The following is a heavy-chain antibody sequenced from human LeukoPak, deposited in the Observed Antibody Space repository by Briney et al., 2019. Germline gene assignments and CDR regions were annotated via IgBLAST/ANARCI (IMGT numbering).Heavy chain of an antibody. CDR1: GGSISSYY. CDR3: ARDNGGSSSTRWFDP. V-gene: IGHV4-59*01. J-gene: IGHJ5*02. D-gene: IGHD6-6*01. Sequence: SETLSLTCTVSGGSISSYYWSWIRQPPGKGLEWIGYIYYSGSTNYNPSLKSRVTISVDTSKNQFSLKLSSVTAADTAVYYCARDNGGSSSTRWFDPWGQGTLVTVSS. CDR2: IYYSGST.